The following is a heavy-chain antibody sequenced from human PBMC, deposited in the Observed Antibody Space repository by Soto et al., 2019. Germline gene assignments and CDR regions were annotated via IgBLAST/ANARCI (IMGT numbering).Heavy chain of an antibody. CDR3: ATNGWYCVEY. D-gene: IGHD6-19*01. J-gene: IGHJ4*02. V-gene: IGHV4-4*02. Sequence: SETLSLTCAVSGGSISGDKWWSWVRQPPGKGLEWIGEIHHSRGTNYNPSLKSRVTISVDKCKNQFSLNLNSVTAADTGVYYCATNGWYCVEYWGQVILVTVS. CDR1: GGSISGDKW. CDR2: IHHSRGT.